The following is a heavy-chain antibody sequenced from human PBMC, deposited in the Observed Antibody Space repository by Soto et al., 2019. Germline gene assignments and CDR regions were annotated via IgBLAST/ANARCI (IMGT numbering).Heavy chain of an antibody. CDR2: INPNSGGT. Sequence: QVQLVQSGAEVKKPGASVKVSCKASGYTFTGYYMHWVRQAPGQGLEWMGWINPNSGGTNYAQKFQGWVTMTRDTSISTAYMELSRLRSDDTAVYYCGRGERGGGYSYAEKGGDNWFDPWGQGTLVTVSS. V-gene: IGHV1-2*04. D-gene: IGHD5-18*01. CDR1: GYTFTGYY. J-gene: IGHJ5*02. CDR3: GRGERGGGYSYAEKGGDNWFDP.